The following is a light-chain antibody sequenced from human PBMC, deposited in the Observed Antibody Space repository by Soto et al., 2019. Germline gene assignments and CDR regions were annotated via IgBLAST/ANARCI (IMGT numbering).Light chain of an antibody. J-gene: IGLJ1*01. CDR2: SNN. V-gene: IGLV1-44*01. Sequence: QSVPTQPPSASGTPGQRVTISCSGSNSNIGSNTVNWYQHLPGTAPKLLIYSNNQRPSGVPDRFSGSKSGTSASLAISGLQSEDEADYYCAAWDDGLNCYVFGTGTKLTVL. CDR3: AAWDDGLNCYV. CDR1: NSNIGSNT.